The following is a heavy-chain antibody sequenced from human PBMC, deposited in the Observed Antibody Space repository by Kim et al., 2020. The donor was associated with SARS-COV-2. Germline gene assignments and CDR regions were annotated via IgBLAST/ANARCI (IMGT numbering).Heavy chain of an antibody. J-gene: IGHJ6*02. CDR1: GFTFNTYG. CDR2: ISYDGSNK. Sequence: GGSLRLSCAASGFTFNTYGMYWVRQAPGKGLEWVAVISYDGSNKYYADSVKGRFTISRDNSKNTLYLQMNSLRAEDTAVYYCAKAVLRGVNYYYYGMEVWGQGATVTVSS. CDR3: AKAVLRGVNYYYYGMEV. D-gene: IGHD3-10*01. V-gene: IGHV3-30*18.